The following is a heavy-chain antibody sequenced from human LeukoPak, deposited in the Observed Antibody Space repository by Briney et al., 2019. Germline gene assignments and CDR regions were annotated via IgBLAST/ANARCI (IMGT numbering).Heavy chain of an antibody. CDR3: ARDHTEWLLDYYYMDV. D-gene: IGHD3-3*01. V-gene: IGHV4-61*02. Sequence: PSETLSLTCTVSGGSISSGSYYWSWIRQPAGKGLEWIGRIYTSGSTNYNPSLKSRVTISVDTSKNQFSLKLSSVTAADTAVYYCARDHTEWLLDYYYMDVWGKGTTVTVSS. CDR1: GGSISSGSYY. CDR2: IYTSGST. J-gene: IGHJ6*03.